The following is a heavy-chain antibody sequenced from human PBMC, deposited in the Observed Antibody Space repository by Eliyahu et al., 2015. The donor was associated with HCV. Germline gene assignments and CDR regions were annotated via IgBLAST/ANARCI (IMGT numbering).Heavy chain of an antibody. CDR1: GXTFTDFH. Sequence: QVQLVQSGAEVKKPGASVKVSCKASGXTFTDFHMHWVRQAPGQGLEWMGRIIPKTGDTLYAQKFQGRVTMTRDTSISTAYMELTWLTSDDTAVFYCARDGPTGAYTGXGYWGQGTLVTVSS. J-gene: IGHJ4*02. CDR2: IIPKTGDT. CDR3: ARDGPTGAYTGXGY. V-gene: IGHV1-2*06. D-gene: IGHD3-16*01.